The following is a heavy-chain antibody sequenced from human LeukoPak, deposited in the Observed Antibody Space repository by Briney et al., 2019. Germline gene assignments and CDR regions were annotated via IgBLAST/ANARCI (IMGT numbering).Heavy chain of an antibody. V-gene: IGHV3-53*01. CDR2: IYSGGST. Sequence: GGSLRLSCAASGFTFSSNYMSWVRQAPGKGLEWVSVIYSGGSTYYADSVKGRFTISRDNSKNTLYLQMNSLRAEDTAVYHCARSGAFNYGMDVWGQGTTVTVSS. CDR3: ARSGAFNYGMDV. J-gene: IGHJ6*02. D-gene: IGHD1-26*01. CDR1: GFTFSSNY.